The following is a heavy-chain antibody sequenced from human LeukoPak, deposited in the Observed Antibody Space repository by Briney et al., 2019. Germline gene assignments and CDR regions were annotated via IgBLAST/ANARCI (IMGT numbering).Heavy chain of an antibody. CDR1: GYTFTGYY. CDR3: ASYIGITMTEGAFDI. D-gene: IGHD3-22*01. CDR2: INPNSGGT. Sequence: ASVKVSCKASGYTFTGYYMHWVRQAPGQGLEWMGWINPNSGGTNYAQKFQGRVTMTRDTSISTAYMELSRLRSDDTAVCYCASYIGITMTEGAFDIWGQGTMVTVSS. V-gene: IGHV1-2*02. J-gene: IGHJ3*02.